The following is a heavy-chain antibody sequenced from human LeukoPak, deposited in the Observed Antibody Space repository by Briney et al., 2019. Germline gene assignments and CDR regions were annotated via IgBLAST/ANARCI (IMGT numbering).Heavy chain of an antibody. J-gene: IGHJ4*02. CDR2: IYYSGST. Sequence: SQTLSLTCTVSGGSINSGGYYWSWIRKPAGKGLEWIGYIYYSGSTNYNPSLKSRVTISVKTSKNQFSLKLSSVTAADTAVYYCARVTGYMIEDYFDYWGQGTLVTVSS. V-gene: IGHV4-61*10. CDR3: ARVTGYMIEDYFDY. CDR1: GGSINSGGYY. D-gene: IGHD3-22*01.